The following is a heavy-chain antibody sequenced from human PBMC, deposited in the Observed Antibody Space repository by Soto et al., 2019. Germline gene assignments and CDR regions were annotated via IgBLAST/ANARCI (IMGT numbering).Heavy chain of an antibody. CDR1: GFTFSSYW. V-gene: IGHV3-74*01. Sequence: EVQLVESGGGLVQPGASLRLSCAASGFTFSSYWMHWVRQAPGKGLVWVSRTNSDGSSTRYADSVKGRFTISRDNAKNTLYLQMNSLRAEDTAVYYCARIKGSSVTTIDYWGQGTLVTVSS. CDR2: TNSDGSST. CDR3: ARIKGSSVTTIDY. D-gene: IGHD4-17*01. J-gene: IGHJ4*02.